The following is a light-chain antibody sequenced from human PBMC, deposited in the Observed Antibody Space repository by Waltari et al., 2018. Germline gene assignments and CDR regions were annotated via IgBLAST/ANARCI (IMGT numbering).Light chain of an antibody. CDR3: QQSFSTLIT. CDR2: AAS. V-gene: IGKV1-39*01. CDR1: QSIRTY. Sequence: DIQLTQSPSSLSASVGDRVTITCRASQSIRTYLNWFQQKPGNAPNLLIYAASSLLSGVPSRFSGSGSGTDFTLTITSLQPEDFATYYCQQSFSTLITFGQGTRLEIK. J-gene: IGKJ5*01.